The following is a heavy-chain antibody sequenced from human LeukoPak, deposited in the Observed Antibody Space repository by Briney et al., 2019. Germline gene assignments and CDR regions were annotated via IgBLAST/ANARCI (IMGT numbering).Heavy chain of an antibody. D-gene: IGHD2-15*01. CDR1: GGTFSSYA. Sequence: GASVKVSCKASGGTFSSYAISWVRQAPGQGLEWMGGIIPIFGTANYAQKFQGRVTINTDESTSTDYLELDHLGSEDTAVDYCARRGFRGCRNRWYVLGGWFDPWGQGTLVTVSS. V-gene: IGHV1-69*05. J-gene: IGHJ5*02. CDR3: ARRGFRGCRNRWYVLGGWFDP. CDR2: IIPIFGTA.